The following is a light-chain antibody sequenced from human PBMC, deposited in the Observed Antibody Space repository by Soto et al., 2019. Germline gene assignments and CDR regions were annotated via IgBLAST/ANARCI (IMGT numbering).Light chain of an antibody. Sequence: DIQMTQSPSTLSASIGDRVTITCRASQRITNWLVWYQQKPGKAPNLLIYDASTLQEGVPSRFSGSGSGTEFTLTVTRLQPDDFATYFCQQYDKYSTFGHGTKVDVK. CDR2: DAS. V-gene: IGKV1-5*01. CDR1: QRITNW. CDR3: QQYDKYST. J-gene: IGKJ1*01.